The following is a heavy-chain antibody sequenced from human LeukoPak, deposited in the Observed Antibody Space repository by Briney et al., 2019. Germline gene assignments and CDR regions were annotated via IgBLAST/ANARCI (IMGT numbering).Heavy chain of an antibody. J-gene: IGHJ4*02. CDR2: IYYDGSRK. V-gene: IGHV3-33*01. Sequence: GRSLRLACAASGFTFSTYGMNWVRQAPGKGLEGVSAIYYDGSRKFYADSVKGRFTVSRDNAKNTLFLQMNSLRAEDTAIYYCARGDGGGSSHPLDYWGRGTLVTVSS. CDR1: GFTFSTYG. D-gene: IGHD6-13*01. CDR3: ARGDGGGSSHPLDY.